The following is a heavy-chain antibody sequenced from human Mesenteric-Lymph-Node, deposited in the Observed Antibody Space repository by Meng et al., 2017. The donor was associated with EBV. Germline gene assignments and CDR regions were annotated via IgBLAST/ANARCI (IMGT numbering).Heavy chain of an antibody. D-gene: IGHD3-10*01. CDR2: INPSGGST. J-gene: IGHJ5*02. V-gene: IGHV1-46*01. Sequence: QLRQAGSGGEMKKPGASVRLSCKASGYTFISYGISWVRQAPGQGLEWMGIINPSGGSTSYAQKFQGRVTMTRDTSTSTVYMELSSLRSEDTAVYYCARDVMVQGVRWFDPWGQGTLVTVSS. CDR3: ARDVMVQGVRWFDP. CDR1: GYTFISYG.